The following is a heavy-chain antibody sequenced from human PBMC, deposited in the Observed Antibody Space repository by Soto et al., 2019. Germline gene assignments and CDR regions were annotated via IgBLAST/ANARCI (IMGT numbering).Heavy chain of an antibody. J-gene: IGHJ6*02. D-gene: IGHD1-26*01. V-gene: IGHV1-69*01. CDR3: ARGNRGVVGATYPPKDYYYYYGMDV. CDR1: GGTFSSYA. CDR2: IIPIFGTA. Sequence: QVQLVQSGAEVKKPGSSVKVSCKASGGTFSSYAISWVRQAPGQGLEWMGGIIPIFGTANYAQKFQGRVTITADESTSTAYMELSSLRSEDTAVYYCARGNRGVVGATYPPKDYYYYYGMDVWGQGTTVTVSS.